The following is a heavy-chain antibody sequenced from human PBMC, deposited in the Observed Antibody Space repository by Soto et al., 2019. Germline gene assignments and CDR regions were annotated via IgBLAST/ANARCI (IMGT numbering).Heavy chain of an antibody. CDR3: ARDRGANYYDSSGYYTGGNWFDP. CDR2: ISSSSSYI. J-gene: IGHJ5*02. D-gene: IGHD3-22*01. Sequence: GGSLRLSCAASGFTFSSYSMNWVRQAPGKGLEWVSSISSSSSYIYYADSVKGRFTISRGNAKNSLYLQMNSLRAEDTAVYYCARDRGANYYDSSGYYTGGNWFDPWGQGTLVTVSS. V-gene: IGHV3-21*01. CDR1: GFTFSSYS.